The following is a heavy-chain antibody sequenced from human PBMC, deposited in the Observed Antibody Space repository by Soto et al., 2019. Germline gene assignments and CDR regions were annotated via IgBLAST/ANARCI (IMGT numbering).Heavy chain of an antibody. CDR1: GFTFSSYA. V-gene: IGHV3-23*01. J-gene: IGHJ4*02. CDR2: ISGSGGST. CDR3: ARRGSESYYDY. D-gene: IGHD6-19*01. Sequence: EVQLLESGGGLVQPGGSLRLSCAASGFTFSSYAMRWVRQAPVKGLEWVSVISGSGGSTYYADSVKGRFTISRDNSKNTLYLQMNSLRAEDTAVYYCARRGSESYYDYWGQGTLVTVSS.